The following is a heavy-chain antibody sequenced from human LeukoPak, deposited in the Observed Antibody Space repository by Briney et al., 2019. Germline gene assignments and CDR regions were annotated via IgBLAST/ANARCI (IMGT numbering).Heavy chain of an antibody. V-gene: IGHV1-8*01. Sequence: ASVKVSCKTSGYTFTNYDINWVRQATGQGLEWMGWMNPRSGNTGSAQRFQGRVTMTRDTSISTAYMELSSLRSEDTAVYYCARVWGAIDYWGQGTLVTVSS. CDR1: GYTFTNYD. D-gene: IGHD1-26*01. CDR2: MNPRSGNT. CDR3: ARVWGAIDY. J-gene: IGHJ4*02.